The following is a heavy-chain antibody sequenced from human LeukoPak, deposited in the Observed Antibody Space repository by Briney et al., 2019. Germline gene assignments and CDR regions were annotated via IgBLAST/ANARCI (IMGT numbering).Heavy chain of an antibody. V-gene: IGHV3-23*01. CDR2: ISGSGGST. D-gene: IGHD4-11*01. CDR1: GFTFSSYA. Sequence: GGSLRLSCAASGFTFSSYAMSWVRQAPGKGLEWVSAISGSGGSTYYADSVKGRFTISRDNSKNTLYLQMNSLRAEDTAVYYYAKDSDYSNYNWFDPWGQGTLVTVSS. J-gene: IGHJ5*02. CDR3: AKDSDYSNYNWFDP.